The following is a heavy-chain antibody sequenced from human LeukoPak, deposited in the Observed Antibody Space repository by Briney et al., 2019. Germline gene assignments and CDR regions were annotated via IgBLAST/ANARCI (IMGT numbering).Heavy chain of an antibody. CDR3: GRDRYSSGWYRGYYYYYGMDV. CDR2: ISSNGGST. Sequence: GGSLRLSCAASGFTFSSYAMHWVRQAPGKGLEYVSAISSNGGSTYYANSVKGRFTISRDNSKNTLYLQMGSLRAEDMAVYYCGRDRYSSGWYRGYYYYYGMDVWGQGTTVTVSS. D-gene: IGHD6-19*01. V-gene: IGHV3-64*01. J-gene: IGHJ6*02. CDR1: GFTFSSYA.